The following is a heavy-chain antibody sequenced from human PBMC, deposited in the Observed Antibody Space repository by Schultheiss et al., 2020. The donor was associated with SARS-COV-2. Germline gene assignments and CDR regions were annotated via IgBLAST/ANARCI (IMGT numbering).Heavy chain of an antibody. CDR2: IYYSGTT. J-gene: IGHJ4*02. CDR3: ARVQGDYCDY. CDR1: GGSISSGGYY. Sequence: SETLSLTCTVSGGSISSGGYYWSWIRQHPGKGLEWIGYIYYSGTTNYNPSLKSRVTISVDTSKNQFSLKLSSVTAADTAVYYCARVQGDYCDYWGQGTLVTVAS. V-gene: IGHV4-61*08.